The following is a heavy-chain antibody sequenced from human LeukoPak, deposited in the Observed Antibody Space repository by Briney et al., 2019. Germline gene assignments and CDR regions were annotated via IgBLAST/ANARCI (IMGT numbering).Heavy chain of an antibody. J-gene: IGHJ5*02. CDR2: ISAYNGNT. D-gene: IGHD2-2*01. Sequence: GASVKVSCEASGYTFTSYGISWVRQAPGQGLEGMGWISAYNGNTNYAQKLQGRVTMTTDTSTSTAYMELRSLRSDDTAVYYCAREALGYCSSTSCYVWFDPWGQGTLVTVSS. CDR1: GYTFTSYG. CDR3: AREALGYCSSTSCYVWFDP. V-gene: IGHV1-18*04.